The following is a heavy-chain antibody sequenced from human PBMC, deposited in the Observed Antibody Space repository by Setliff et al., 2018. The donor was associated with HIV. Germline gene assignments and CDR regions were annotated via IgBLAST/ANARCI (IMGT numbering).Heavy chain of an antibody. D-gene: IGHD3-22*01. CDR3: ARGMDYYDISGYYQYYFDY. CDR1: GYSFTDYY. J-gene: IGHJ4*02. Sequence: ASVKVSCKASGYSFTDYYIHWVRQAPGQGLEWMGWINPKSDGTNYAQKFQGWITMTRDTSISTAYMELSRLRSDDTAVYYCARGMDYYDISGYYQYYFDYWGQGTLVTVSS. CDR2: INPKSDGT. V-gene: IGHV1-2*04.